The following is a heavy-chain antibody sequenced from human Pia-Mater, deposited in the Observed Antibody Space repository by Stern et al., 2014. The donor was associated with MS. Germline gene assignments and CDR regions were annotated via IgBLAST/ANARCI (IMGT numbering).Heavy chain of an antibody. CDR2: NYWDDDK. V-gene: IGHV2-5*02. J-gene: IGHJ4*02. D-gene: IGHD6-6*01. CDR1: GFSLSSDDVG. Sequence: QVTLKESGPTLVKPTQTLTLTCTFSGFSLSSDDVGVGWIRQSQGKALEWLAVNYWDDDKRYSPSLKSRLTITKDTSKNQVVLIMTNMDPMDTATYFCAHTLYSRSSFGYWGQGTLVTVSS. CDR3: AHTLYSRSSFGY.